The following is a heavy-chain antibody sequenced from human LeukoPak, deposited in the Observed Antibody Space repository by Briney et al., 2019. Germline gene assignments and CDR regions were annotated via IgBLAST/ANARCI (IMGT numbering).Heavy chain of an antibody. D-gene: IGHD2-15*01. CDR3: AKDEEVVVGYYYYGMDV. Sequence: GGSLRLSCAASGFTVSSNYMSWVRQAPGKGLEWVSAISGSGGSTYYADSVKGRFTISRDNSKNTLYLQMNSLRAEDTAVYYCAKDEEVVVGYYYYGMDVWGQGTTVTVSS. CDR1: GFTVSSNY. J-gene: IGHJ6*02. CDR2: ISGSGGST. V-gene: IGHV3-23*01.